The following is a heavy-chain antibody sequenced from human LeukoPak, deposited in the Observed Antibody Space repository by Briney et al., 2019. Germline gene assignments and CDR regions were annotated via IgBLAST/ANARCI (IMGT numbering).Heavy chain of an antibody. CDR3: ARVPYYDYVWGSYRYAPDAFDI. Sequence: GESLKISCKGSGYSFTSYWIGWVRQMPGKGLERMGIIYPGDSDTRYSPSFQGQVTISADKSISTAYLQWSSLRASDTAMYYCARVPYYDYVWGSYRYAPDAFDIWGQGTMVTVSS. CDR2: IYPGDSDT. J-gene: IGHJ3*02. D-gene: IGHD3-16*02. CDR1: GYSFTSYW. V-gene: IGHV5-51*01.